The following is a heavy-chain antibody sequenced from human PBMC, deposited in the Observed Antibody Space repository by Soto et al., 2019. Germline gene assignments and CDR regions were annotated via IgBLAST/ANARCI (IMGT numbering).Heavy chain of an antibody. J-gene: IGHJ6*03. CDR2: VYYSGNT. V-gene: IGHV4-59*01. CDR3: ARKGAAASYAHYYMDV. D-gene: IGHD6-13*01. CDR1: GGSISPYY. Sequence: SSETLSLTCTVPGGSISPYYWSWIRQPPGKGLEWIGYVYYSGNTNYNPSLESRVTISVDTSRNRFSLNLTSATAADTAVYYCARKGAAASYAHYYMDVWGRGTAVTVSS.